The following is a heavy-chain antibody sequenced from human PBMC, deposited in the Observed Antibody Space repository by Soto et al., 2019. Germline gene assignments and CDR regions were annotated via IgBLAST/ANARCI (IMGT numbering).Heavy chain of an antibody. J-gene: IGHJ4*02. CDR1: GFTFSDYY. CDR3: ARGVRYYSSEKTANFYY. D-gene: IGHD3-10*01. V-gene: IGHV3-11*05. CDR2: ISVSSTYA. Sequence: GGSLRLSCAASGFTFSDYYMSWIRQAPGKGLECVAYISVSSTYANYADSVEGRFTISRDNAENSLFLQMNSLRADDTAVYYCARGVRYYSSEKTANFYYWGQGALVTVSS.